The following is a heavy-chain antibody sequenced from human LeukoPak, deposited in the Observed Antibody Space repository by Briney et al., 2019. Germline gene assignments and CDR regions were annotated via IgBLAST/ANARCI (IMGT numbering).Heavy chain of an antibody. V-gene: IGHV3-30-3*01. CDR3: ARSNHRAAPDY. Sequence: GGSLRLSCAASGFTFSAFPMHWVRQAPGKGLEWVAVISYDGTNKYYADSVKGRFTISRDNSKNTLYLQMNSLRAEDTAVYYCARSNHRAAPDYWGQGTLVTVSS. CDR2: ISYDGTNK. J-gene: IGHJ4*02. CDR1: GFTFSAFP. D-gene: IGHD1-14*01.